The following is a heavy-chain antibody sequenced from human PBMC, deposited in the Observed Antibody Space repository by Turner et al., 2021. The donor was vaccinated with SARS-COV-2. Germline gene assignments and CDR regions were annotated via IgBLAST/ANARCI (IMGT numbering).Heavy chain of an antibody. CDR3: ARDHWGNVVVVTANHYYYGMDV. CDR2: ISYDGSNK. J-gene: IGHJ6*02. V-gene: IGHV3-30-3*01. Sequence: QVQLVESGGGVVQPGRSLRPSCAASGFTFSSYARHWVRQAPGKGLEWVAVISYDGSNKYYADSVKGRFTISRDNSKNTLYLQMNSLRAEDTAVYYCARDHWGNVVVVTANHYYYGMDVWGQGTTVTVSS. CDR1: GFTFSSYA. D-gene: IGHD2-21*02.